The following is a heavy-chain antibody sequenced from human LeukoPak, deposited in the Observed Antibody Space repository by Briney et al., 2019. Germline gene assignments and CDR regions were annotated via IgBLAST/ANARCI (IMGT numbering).Heavy chain of an antibody. CDR3: ARDSVEWLLYRYYFDY. Sequence: GGSLRLSCAASGFTFSSYAMSWVRQAPGKGLEWASSISSSSSYIYYADSVKGRFTISRDNAKNSLYLQMNSLRAEDTAVYYCARDSVEWLLYRYYFDYWGQGTLVTVSS. CDR2: ISSSSSYI. J-gene: IGHJ4*02. CDR1: GFTFSSYA. D-gene: IGHD3-3*01. V-gene: IGHV3-21*01.